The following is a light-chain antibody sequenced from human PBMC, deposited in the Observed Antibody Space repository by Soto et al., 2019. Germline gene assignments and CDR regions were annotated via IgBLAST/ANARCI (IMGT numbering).Light chain of an antibody. Sequence: EIVLTQCPRTLPLSPGPRATLSCRASQTVSSKLAWYQHRPGQAPRLLIYQTSLRAAGITARFSASGSGTDFTLTISDVQPEDFALYYCHQRQSWPRTVGQGTKVDIK. CDR1: QTVSSK. J-gene: IGKJ1*01. CDR3: HQRQSWPRT. CDR2: QTS. V-gene: IGKV3-11*01.